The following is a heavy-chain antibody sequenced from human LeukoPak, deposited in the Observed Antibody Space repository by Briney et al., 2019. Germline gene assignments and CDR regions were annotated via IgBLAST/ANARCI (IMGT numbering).Heavy chain of an antibody. CDR3: ARDPFHYTYYYDSSGYRYGMDV. CDR2: INSDGSST. V-gene: IGHV3-74*01. Sequence: GGSLRLSCAASGFTFSSYWMHWVRQAPGKGLVWVSRINSDGSSTSYADSVKGRFTISRDNAKNTLYLQMNSLRAEDTAVYYCARDPFHYTYYYDSSGYRYGMDVWGQGTTVTVSS. J-gene: IGHJ6*02. CDR1: GFTFSSYW. D-gene: IGHD3-22*01.